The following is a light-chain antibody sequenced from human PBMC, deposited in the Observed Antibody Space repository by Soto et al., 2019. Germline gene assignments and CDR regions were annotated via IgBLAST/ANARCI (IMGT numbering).Light chain of an antibody. J-gene: IGKJ1*01. Sequence: DIQMTQSPSTLSASVGDRVTITCRASQSISSWLAWYQQKPGKAPTLLIYKASRLQSGVPSRFSGSGSGTEFTLTISSXQPDDFATYYCQHYNSYSEAFGQGTKV. CDR1: QSISSW. CDR2: KAS. CDR3: QHYNSYSEA. V-gene: IGKV1-5*03.